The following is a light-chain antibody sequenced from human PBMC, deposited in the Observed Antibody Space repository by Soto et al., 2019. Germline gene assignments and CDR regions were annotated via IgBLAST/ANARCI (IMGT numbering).Light chain of an antibody. J-gene: IGKJ1*01. CDR2: GAS. Sequence: EIVMTQSPATLSVSPGDTATLSCRASQSVSSNLAWYQQKPGQAPRLLIYGASIRATGVPARFSGSGSGTEFTLTISSLQFEDFAVYYCQLYNNWPPWTFGQGTKVEIK. V-gene: IGKV3-15*01. CDR1: QSVSSN. CDR3: QLYNNWPPWT.